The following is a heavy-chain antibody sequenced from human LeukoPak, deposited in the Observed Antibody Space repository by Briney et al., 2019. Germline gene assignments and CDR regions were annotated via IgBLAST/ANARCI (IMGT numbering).Heavy chain of an antibody. D-gene: IGHD6-19*01. CDR3: ARDSEIAVAGTRWFDP. Sequence: GGSLRLSCAASGFTFSDYSIIWVRQAPGKGLEWVSSISGGSTYIYYADSVTGRFTISRDNAKNSLYLQMNSLRAEDTAVYYCARDSEIAVAGTRWFDPWGQGTLVTVSS. V-gene: IGHV3-21*01. CDR1: GFTFSDYS. J-gene: IGHJ5*02. CDR2: ISGGSTYI.